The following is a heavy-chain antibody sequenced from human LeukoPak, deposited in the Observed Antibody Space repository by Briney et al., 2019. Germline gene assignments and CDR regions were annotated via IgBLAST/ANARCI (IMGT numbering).Heavy chain of an antibody. CDR2: IYYSGST. V-gene: IGHV4-39*07. CDR1: DGSISSSSYY. D-gene: IGHD3-9*01. CDR3: ASTNILTAYYVDY. J-gene: IGHJ4*02. Sequence: KPSETLSLTCTVSDGSISSSSYYWGCIRQPPGKGLECIGSIYYSGSTYYNPSLKSRVTISVDTSKNQFSLKLSSVTAADTAVYYCASTNILTAYYVDYWGQGTLVTVSS.